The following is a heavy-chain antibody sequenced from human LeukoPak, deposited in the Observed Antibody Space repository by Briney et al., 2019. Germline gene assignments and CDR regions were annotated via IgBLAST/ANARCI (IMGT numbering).Heavy chain of an antibody. D-gene: IGHD7-27*01. Sequence: GGSLRLSCAASGFTFSSHCMSWARQAPGKGLEWLANIGQDGTETHYVDSVKGRFTISRDNAKNSLHLQMNSLKAEDTAVYSCARVGVNGGLRHYMDVWGKGTTVTVSS. CDR3: ARVGVNGGLRHYMDV. CDR1: GFTFSSHC. J-gene: IGHJ6*03. CDR2: IGQDGTET. V-gene: IGHV3-7*01.